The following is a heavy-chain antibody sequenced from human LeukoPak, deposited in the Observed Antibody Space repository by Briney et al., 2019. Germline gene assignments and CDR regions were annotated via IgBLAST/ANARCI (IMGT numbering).Heavy chain of an antibody. Sequence: PGGSLRLSCAASGFTVSSNYMSWVRQAPGKGLEWVSVIYIGGSTYYADSVKGRFIFSRDNSKNTLYLQMTSLRAEDTAVYYCASDYMDVWGKGTTVTVSS. CDR3: ASDYMDV. J-gene: IGHJ6*03. CDR1: GFTVSSNY. V-gene: IGHV3-66*02. CDR2: IYIGGST.